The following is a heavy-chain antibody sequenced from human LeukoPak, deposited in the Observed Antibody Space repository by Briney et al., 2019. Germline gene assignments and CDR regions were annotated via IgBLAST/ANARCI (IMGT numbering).Heavy chain of an antibody. V-gene: IGHV4-4*09. D-gene: IGHD6-13*01. CDR1: GDSLSTYY. J-gene: IGHJ3*02. Sequence: SETLSLTCTVSGDSLSTYYWSWIRQPPGKGLEWIGYIYTSGSTNYNPSLKSRVTISVDTSKNQFSLKLSSVTAADTAVYYCARHDEIAAAGTDAFDIWGQGTMVTVSS. CDR3: ARHDEIAAAGTDAFDI. CDR2: IYTSGST.